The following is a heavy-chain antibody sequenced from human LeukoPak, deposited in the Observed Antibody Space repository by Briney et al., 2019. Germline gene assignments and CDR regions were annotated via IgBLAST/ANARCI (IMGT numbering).Heavy chain of an antibody. CDR1: GFTVSSYG. V-gene: IGHV3-23*01. CDR3: AKDGGTVTSYYFDS. D-gene: IGHD4-11*01. J-gene: IGHJ4*02. Sequence: GGSLRLSCAASGFTVSSYGMSWVRQAPGKGLEWVSGISAWGDNTYSADSVRGRFTISRDNSKNTLYLQMNSLRVEDTAVYYCAKDGGTVTSYYFDSWGLGTLVTVSS. CDR2: ISAWGDNT.